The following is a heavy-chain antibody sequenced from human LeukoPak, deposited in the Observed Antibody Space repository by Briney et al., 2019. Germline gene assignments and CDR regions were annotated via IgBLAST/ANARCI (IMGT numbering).Heavy chain of an antibody. D-gene: IGHD3-10*01. CDR2: IKQDGSEK. J-gene: IGHJ4*02. V-gene: IGHV3-7*03. Sequence: PGGSLRLSCAASGFTFSSYWMSWVRQAPGKGLEWVANIKQDGSEKYYVDSVKGRFTISRDNAMNSLYLQMNSLRAEDTAVYYCARDSMLLWFGEGGQGTLVTVSS. CDR1: GFTFSSYW. CDR3: ARDSMLLWFGE.